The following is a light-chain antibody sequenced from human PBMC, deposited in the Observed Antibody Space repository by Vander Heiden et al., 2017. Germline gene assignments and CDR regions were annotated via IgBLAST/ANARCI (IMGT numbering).Light chain of an antibody. J-gene: IGLJ3*02. CDR3: QSADSRV. Sequence: SYELTQPPSVSVSPGQTARITCSGDALPKQYAYWYQQKPGQAPVLVIYKDSERPSGIPARFSGSSSGTTVTLTISGVQAEDEADYYCQSADSRVFGGGTKLTVL. CDR1: ALPKQY. CDR2: KDS. V-gene: IGLV3-25*03.